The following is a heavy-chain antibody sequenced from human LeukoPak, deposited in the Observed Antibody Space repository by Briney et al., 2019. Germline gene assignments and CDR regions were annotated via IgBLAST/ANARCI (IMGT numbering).Heavy chain of an antibody. CDR3: ARDGLMLGTNDSSGH. D-gene: IGHD3-22*01. CDR2: ISSSSGYI. CDR1: GFTFTAFS. V-gene: IGHV3-21*01. Sequence: GGSLRLSCAASGFTFTAFSMNWVRQAPGKGLEWVASISSSSGYIYYADSVKGRFTISRDNAKKLVYLQMSSLRAEDTAVYYCARDGLMLGTNDSSGHGGQGTLVTVSS. J-gene: IGHJ4*02.